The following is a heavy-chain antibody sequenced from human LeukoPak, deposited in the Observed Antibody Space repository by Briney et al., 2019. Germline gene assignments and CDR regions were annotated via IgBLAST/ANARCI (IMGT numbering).Heavy chain of an antibody. D-gene: IGHD4-17*01. J-gene: IGHJ3*02. V-gene: IGHV4-39*01. Sequence: SETLSLTCTVSGGSISSSSYSWRWIRQPPGKGLEWIGSIYYSGSTYYNPSLKSRVTISVDTSKNQFSLKLSSVTAADTAVYYCARHAASSDYGDYEDLDAFDIWGQGTMVTVSS. CDR1: GGSISSSSYS. CDR2: IYYSGST. CDR3: ARHAASSDYGDYEDLDAFDI.